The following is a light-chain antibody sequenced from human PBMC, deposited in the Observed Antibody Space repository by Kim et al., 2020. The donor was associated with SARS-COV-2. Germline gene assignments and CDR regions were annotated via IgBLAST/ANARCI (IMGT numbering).Light chain of an antibody. CDR3: QQLQTYPAT. V-gene: IGKV1-9*01. J-gene: IGKJ2*01. CDR1: QDINSY. CDR2: GAS. Sequence: DVQLTQSPSFLSASVGERVTITCRASQDINSYLAWFQQKPGKAPKLLIYGASTLQSGVPSKFSGSGSGTEFTLTISSLQPGDLATYYCQQLQTYPATFGQGTKLEI.